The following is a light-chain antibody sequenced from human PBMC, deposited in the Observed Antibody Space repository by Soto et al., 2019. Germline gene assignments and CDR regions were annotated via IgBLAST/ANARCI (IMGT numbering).Light chain of an antibody. J-gene: IGLJ1*01. Sequence: QPVLTQPRSVSGSPGQSVTISCTGTSSDVGGYNYVSWYQQHPGKAPKLMIYDVIKRPSGVPDRFSGSKSGNSASLTISGLQAEDEADYYCCSYAGSYFYVFGTGTKLTVL. CDR3: CSYAGSYFYV. V-gene: IGLV2-11*01. CDR1: SSDVGGYNY. CDR2: DVI.